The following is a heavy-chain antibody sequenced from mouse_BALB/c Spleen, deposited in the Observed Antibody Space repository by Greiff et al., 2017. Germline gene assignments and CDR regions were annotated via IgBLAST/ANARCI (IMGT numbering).Heavy chain of an antibody. CDR3: ARDGITTAAYAMDY. CDR1: GFSLTGYG. J-gene: IGHJ4*01. CDR2: IWGDGST. V-gene: IGHV2-6-7*01. Sequence: VQGVESGPGLVAPSQSLSITCTVSGFSLTGYGVNWVRQPPGKGLEWLGMIWGDGSTDYNSALKSRLSISKDNSKSQVFLKMNSLQTDDTARYYCARDGITTAAYAMDYWGQGTSVTVSS. D-gene: IGHD1-2*01.